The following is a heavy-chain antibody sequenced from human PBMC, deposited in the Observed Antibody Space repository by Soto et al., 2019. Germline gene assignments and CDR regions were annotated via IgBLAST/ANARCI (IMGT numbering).Heavy chain of an antibody. D-gene: IGHD1-26*01. V-gene: IGHV1-18*04. J-gene: IGHJ5*02. Sequence: QVPLVQSGAEVKKPGASVKVSCKASGYNFMRYGFTWVRQAPRQGLEWMGWINVDNGETKYPQKIQGRVTMTTDTSKSTVYMELRSMTSDDTAVYYCARWISGGYSDWFAPWGHGTLVTVSS. CDR3: ARWISGGYSDWFAP. CDR2: INVDNGET. CDR1: GYNFMRYG.